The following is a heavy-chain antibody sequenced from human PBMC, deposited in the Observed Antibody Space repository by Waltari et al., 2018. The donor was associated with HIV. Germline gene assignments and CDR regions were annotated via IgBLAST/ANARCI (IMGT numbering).Heavy chain of an antibody. CDR2: ISYYGDNK. D-gene: IGHD6-19*01. Sequence: QVPLVESGGGVVQPGRSLRLSCAASRFPVSGYAMHWVRQAPGKGLEWVAVISYYGDNKYYADSVKGRFTISRDNSKNTLYLQMNSLRAEDTAVYYCAKGASGWSPGYWGQGTLVTVSS. CDR3: AKGASGWSPGY. V-gene: IGHV3-30*18. CDR1: RFPVSGYA. J-gene: IGHJ4*02.